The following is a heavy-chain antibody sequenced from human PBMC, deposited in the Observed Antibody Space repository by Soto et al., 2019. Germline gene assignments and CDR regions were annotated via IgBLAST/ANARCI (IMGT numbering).Heavy chain of an antibody. CDR2: IYYSGSP. CDR3: ARVVGQWLTAFDI. D-gene: IGHD6-19*01. J-gene: IGHJ3*02. V-gene: IGHV4-59*01. Sequence: QGQLQESGPGLVKPSETLSPTCTVSGGSISSYSWSWIRQPPGKGLEWIGYIYYSGSPNYNPSLKSRVTISVDTSKNQFSLKLSSVTAADTAVYYCARVVGQWLTAFDIWGPGTMVTVSS. CDR1: GGSISSYS.